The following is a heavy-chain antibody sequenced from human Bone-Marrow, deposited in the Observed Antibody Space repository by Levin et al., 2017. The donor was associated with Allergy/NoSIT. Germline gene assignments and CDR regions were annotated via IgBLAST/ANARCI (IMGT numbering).Heavy chain of an antibody. D-gene: IGHD5-12*01. CDR2: ITSSSGYI. CDR1: GFTFSTYS. Sequence: AGGSLRLSCAASGFTFSTYSMNWVRQAPGKGLDWVSSITSSSGYIYYADSVKGRFTISRDNAKNSLYLQMNSLRVEDTAVYYCARGLEYSGLPWGQGTLVTVSS. CDR3: ARGLEYSGLP. J-gene: IGHJ5*02. V-gene: IGHV3-21*01.